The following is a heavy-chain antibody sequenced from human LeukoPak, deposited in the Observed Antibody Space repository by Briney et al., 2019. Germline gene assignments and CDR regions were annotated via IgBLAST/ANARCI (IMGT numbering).Heavy chain of an antibody. D-gene: IGHD3-10*01. CDR3: ARDSHTYYYGSGSHVAFDI. CDR2: INWNGGST. Sequence: PVGSLRLSCAASGFTFDDYGMSWVRQAPGKGLEWVSGINWNGGSTGYADSVKGRFTISRDNAKNSLYLQMNSLRAEDTALYYCARDSHTYYYGSGSHVAFDIWGQGTMVTVSS. V-gene: IGHV3-20*04. J-gene: IGHJ3*02. CDR1: GFTFDDYG.